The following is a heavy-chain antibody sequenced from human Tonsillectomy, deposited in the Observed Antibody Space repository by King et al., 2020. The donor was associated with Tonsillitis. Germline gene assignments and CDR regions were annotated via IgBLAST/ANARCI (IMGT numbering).Heavy chain of an antibody. CDR2: ISYDGSDK. D-gene: IGHD6-13*01. CDR3: ARGWSGYSSSWEID. CDR1: GFTFSSYA. J-gene: IGHJ4*02. V-gene: IGHV3-30*04. Sequence: VQLVESGGGVVQPGRSLRLSCAASGFTFSSYAMHWVRQAPGKGLEWVAVISYDGSDKYYADSVKGRFTISRDNSKNTLYLQMSGLRSEDRAVYYCARGWSGYSSSWEIDWGQGTLVTVSS.